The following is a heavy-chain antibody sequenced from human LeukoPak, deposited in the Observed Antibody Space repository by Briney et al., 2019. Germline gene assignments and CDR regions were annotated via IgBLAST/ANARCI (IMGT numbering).Heavy chain of an antibody. J-gene: IGHJ4*02. CDR2: IKGDGSEK. CDR3: VRDDGATKPC. V-gene: IGHV3-7*01. D-gene: IGHD1-26*01. Sequence: SGGSLRLSCAASGFTLSSYWMSWVRQAPGKGLEWVANIKGDGSEKYYVDSVKGRFTISRDNAKNSLYLQMNSLRVEDTAVYYCVRDDGATKPCWGQGTLVTVSS. CDR1: GFTLSSYW.